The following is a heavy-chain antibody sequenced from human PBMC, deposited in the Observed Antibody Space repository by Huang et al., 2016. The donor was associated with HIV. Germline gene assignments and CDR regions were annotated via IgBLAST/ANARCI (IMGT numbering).Heavy chain of an antibody. CDR3: ARARGFLYDSTGYYSRYYFDS. D-gene: IGHD3-22*01. CDR1: GFNFNNYE. V-gene: IGHV1-8*03. Sequence: QVQLVQSGAEVKKPGASVKVSCKASGFNFNNYEFNWVRQAYGQGLEWMGWMNPKSGNTGYAQKFQGRVTITRNTSITIAYMELRSLRSEDTAVYYCARARGFLYDSTGYYSRYYFDSWGQGTLVTISS. J-gene: IGHJ4*02. CDR2: MNPKSGNT.